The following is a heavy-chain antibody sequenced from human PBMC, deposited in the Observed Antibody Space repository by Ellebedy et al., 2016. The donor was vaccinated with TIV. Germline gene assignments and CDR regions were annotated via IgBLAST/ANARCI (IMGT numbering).Heavy chain of an antibody. D-gene: IGHD3-16*01. CDR1: GFTFSDHF. Sequence: GESLKISCAASGFTFSDHFMDWFRQAPGKGLEWVGRSSRDEANTHITHYAASVRGRFTISRDDSKNSLYLQMNSLKTEDTAVYYCARDGMRGGDFDYWGQGTLVTVSA. CDR3: ARDGMRGGDFDY. V-gene: IGHV3-72*01. CDR2: SSRDEANTHIT. J-gene: IGHJ4*02.